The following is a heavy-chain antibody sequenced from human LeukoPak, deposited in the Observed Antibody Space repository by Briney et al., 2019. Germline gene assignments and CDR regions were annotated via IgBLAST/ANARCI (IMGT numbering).Heavy chain of an antibody. CDR1: GGSISSSSYY. V-gene: IGHV4-39*01. CDR3: ASQTTVVNF. Sequence: PSETLSLTCTVSGGSISSSSYYWGWLRQPPGKGLEWIGSIYYSGSTYYNPSLKSRVTISVDTSKNRFSLKLSSVTAADTAVYYCASQTTVVNFWGQGTLVTVSS. J-gene: IGHJ4*02. D-gene: IGHD4-23*01. CDR2: IYYSGST.